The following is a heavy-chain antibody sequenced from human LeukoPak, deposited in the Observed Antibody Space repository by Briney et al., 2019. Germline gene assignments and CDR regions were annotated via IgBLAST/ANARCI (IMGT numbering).Heavy chain of an antibody. Sequence: GGSLRLSCAASGFTFDDYAMHWVRQAPGKGLEWVSGISWNSGSIGYADSVKGRFTISRDNAKNSLYLQMNSLKAEDMALYYCAKDKYSSGRSTCFDYWGQGTLVTVSS. CDR1: GFTFDDYA. D-gene: IGHD6-19*01. CDR3: AKDKYSSGRSTCFDY. V-gene: IGHV3-9*03. J-gene: IGHJ4*02. CDR2: ISWNSGSI.